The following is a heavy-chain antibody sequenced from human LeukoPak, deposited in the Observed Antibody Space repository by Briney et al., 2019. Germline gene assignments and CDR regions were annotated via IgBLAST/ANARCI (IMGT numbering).Heavy chain of an antibody. CDR3: ARVPKADFWSGYYSTLLGYYYYMDV. Sequence: GASVKVSCKASGYTFTSYAMNWVRQAPGQGLEWMGWINTNTGDPTYAQGFTGRFVFSLDASVSTAYLQISSLKAEDTAVYYCARVPKADFWSGYYSTLLGYYYYMDVWGKGTTVTVSS. V-gene: IGHV7-4-1*02. CDR1: GYTFTSYA. CDR2: INTNTGDP. D-gene: IGHD3-3*01. J-gene: IGHJ6*03.